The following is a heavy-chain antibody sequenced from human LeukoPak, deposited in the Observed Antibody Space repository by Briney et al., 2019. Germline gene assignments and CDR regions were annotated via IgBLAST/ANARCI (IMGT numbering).Heavy chain of an antibody. CDR3: ARQPLDGGGRYFFDY. CDR1: GYSFTIYW. CDR2: IYPGDSDT. J-gene: IGHJ4*02. Sequence: PGESLKISCKASGYSFTIYWIGWVRQMPGKGLEWMGIIYPGDSDTRYSPSFQGQVTISADKSISTAYLQWSSLKASDTAMYYCARQPLDGGGRYFFDYWGQGTLVTVSS. V-gene: IGHV5-51*01. D-gene: IGHD4-23*01.